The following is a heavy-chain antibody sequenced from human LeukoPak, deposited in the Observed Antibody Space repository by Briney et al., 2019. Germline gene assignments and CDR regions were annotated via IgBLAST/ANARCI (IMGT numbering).Heavy chain of an antibody. D-gene: IGHD1-26*01. CDR2: ITSSGTYI. Sequence: PGGSLRLSCAASGFTFNNYNMNWVRQAPGKALEWVSSITSSGTYIFYADSVKGRFTVSRDNAKNSLYLQMNSLGPEDTAVYYCARDPGGSYFGFDPWGQGTLVTVSS. CDR1: GFTFNNYN. J-gene: IGHJ5*02. CDR3: ARDPGGSYFGFDP. V-gene: IGHV3-21*01.